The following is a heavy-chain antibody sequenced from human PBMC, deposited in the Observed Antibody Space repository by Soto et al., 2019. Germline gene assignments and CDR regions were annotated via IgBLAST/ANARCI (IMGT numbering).Heavy chain of an antibody. J-gene: IGHJ4*02. D-gene: IGHD5-18*01. CDR3: VGDQAVHTPMVHGKY. CDR2: ISSSKTT. V-gene: IGHV3-48*02. Sequence: EVQLVESGGGLVQPGESLRLSCTASGITFSSYSMNWVRQAPGKGLEWLSYISSSKTTYADSVKGRFTISRDNAKNSVYLQMNSLRDEDTAVYYCVGDQAVHTPMVHGKYWGRGTRVTVSS. CDR1: GITFSSYS.